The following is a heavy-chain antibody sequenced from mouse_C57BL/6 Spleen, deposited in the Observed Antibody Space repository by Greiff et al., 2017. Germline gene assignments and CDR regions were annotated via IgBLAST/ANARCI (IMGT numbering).Heavy chain of an antibody. J-gene: IGHJ4*01. D-gene: IGHD2-13*01. V-gene: IGHV8-8*01. CDR3: ARIASDYPYYAMDY. Sequence: ESGPGILQPSQTLSLTCSFSGFSLSTFGMGVGWIRQPSGKGLEWLAHIWWDDDKYYNPALKSRLTISKDTSKNLVFLKIANVDTADTATYYCARIASDYPYYAMDYWGQGTSVTVSS. CDR1: GFSLSTFGMG. CDR2: IWWDDDK.